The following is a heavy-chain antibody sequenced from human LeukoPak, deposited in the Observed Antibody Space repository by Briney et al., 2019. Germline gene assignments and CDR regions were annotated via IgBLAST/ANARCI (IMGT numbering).Heavy chain of an antibody. CDR1: GGSISSYY. J-gene: IGHJ3*02. D-gene: IGHD3-22*01. CDR2: IYYSGST. V-gene: IGHV4-59*01. Sequence: SETLSLTCTVSGGSISSYYWSCIRQPPGKGLEWIGYIYYSGSTNYNPSLKSRVTISVDTSKNQFSLKLSSVTAADTAVYYCARWGYYDSSGYFSDAFDIWGQGTMVTVSS. CDR3: ARWGYYDSSGYFSDAFDI.